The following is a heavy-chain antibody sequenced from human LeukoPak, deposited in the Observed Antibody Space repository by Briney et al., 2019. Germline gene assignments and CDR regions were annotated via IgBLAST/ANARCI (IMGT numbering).Heavy chain of an antibody. V-gene: IGHV4-34*01. D-gene: IGHD5-24*01. CDR2: INHSGST. CDR3: ARDGVAPGIYFDH. CDR1: GGSFSGYY. J-gene: IGHJ4*02. Sequence: SETLSLTCAVYGGSFSGYYWSWIRQPPGKGLEWIGEINHSGSTNYNPSLKSRVTISVDTSKNQFSLKLSSVTAADTAVYYCARDGVAPGIYFDHWGQGTLVTVSS.